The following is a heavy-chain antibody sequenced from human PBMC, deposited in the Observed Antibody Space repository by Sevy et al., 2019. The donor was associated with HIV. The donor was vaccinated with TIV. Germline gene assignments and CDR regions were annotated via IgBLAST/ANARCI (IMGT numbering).Heavy chain of an antibody. D-gene: IGHD3-10*01. J-gene: IGHJ4*02. CDR3: AQGYGSGSPPDY. Sequence: GGSLRLSCAASGFTFNSYAMSWVRQAPGKGLEWASSISGSGGSTYYADSVKRRFTISRDNSKKTVDLEMNSLRGEDTAVYYCAQGYGSGSPPDYWGQGILVTVSS. CDR1: GFTFNSYA. V-gene: IGHV3-23*01. CDR2: ISGSGGST.